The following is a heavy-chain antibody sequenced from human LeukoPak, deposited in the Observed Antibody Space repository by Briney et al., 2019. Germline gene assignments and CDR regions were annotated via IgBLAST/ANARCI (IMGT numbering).Heavy chain of an antibody. V-gene: IGHV3-7*01. CDR1: GFTFSSYW. CDR3: ARGARQWLVPDFDY. D-gene: IGHD6-19*01. J-gene: IGHJ4*02. Sequence: GGSLRLSCAAAGFTFSSYWMSWVRQAPGKGLEWVANIKQDGSVKYYVDSVKGRFTISRDNAKNSLYLQMNSLRAEDTAVYYCARGARQWLVPDFDYWGQGTLVTVSS. CDR2: IKQDGSVK.